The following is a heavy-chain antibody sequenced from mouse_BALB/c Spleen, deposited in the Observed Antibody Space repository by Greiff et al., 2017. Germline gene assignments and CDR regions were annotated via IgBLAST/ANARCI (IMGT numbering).Heavy chain of an antibody. CDR1: GFSLTSYG. V-gene: IGHV2-9*02. Sequence: VKLMESGPGLVAPSQSLSITCTVSGFSLTSYGVHWVRQPPGKGLEWLGVIWAGGSTNYNSALMSRLSISKDNSKSQVFLKMNSLQTDDTAMYYCAREGSTMITPWFAYWGQGTLVTVSA. J-gene: IGHJ3*01. CDR2: IWAGGST. CDR3: AREGSTMITPWFAY. D-gene: IGHD2-4*01.